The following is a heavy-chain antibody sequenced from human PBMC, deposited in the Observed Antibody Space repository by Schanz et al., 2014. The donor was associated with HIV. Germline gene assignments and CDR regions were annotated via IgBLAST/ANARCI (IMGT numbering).Heavy chain of an antibody. CDR1: EYAFSTSD. CDR2: MNPDSGNT. J-gene: IGHJ3*02. CDR3: ASGRFDTIIWWGGAFLI. Sequence: QVQLVQSGPEVKKPGASLRVSCKASEYAFSTSDINWLRLTSGQGLEYMGWMNPDSGNTGYAPKFQGRVTMTRDRSTLTAYMDLSSLRSEETAGYYCASGRFDTIIWWGGAFLIWGRGTMVTVSS. D-gene: IGHD1-26*01. V-gene: IGHV1-8*02.